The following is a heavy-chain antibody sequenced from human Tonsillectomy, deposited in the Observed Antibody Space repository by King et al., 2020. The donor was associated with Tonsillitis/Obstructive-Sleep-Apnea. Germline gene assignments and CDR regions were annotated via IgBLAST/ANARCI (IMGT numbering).Heavy chain of an antibody. Sequence: VQLVESGGGVVQPGRSLRLSCAASGFTFSSYGMHWVRQAPGKGLEWVAVISYDGSNKYYADSVKGRFTISRDNSKNPLYLQMNSLRAEDTAVYYCAKDGRDAFDIWGQGTMVTVSS. CDR1: GFTFSSYG. V-gene: IGHV3-30*18. CDR2: ISYDGSNK. CDR3: AKDGRDAFDI. J-gene: IGHJ3*02.